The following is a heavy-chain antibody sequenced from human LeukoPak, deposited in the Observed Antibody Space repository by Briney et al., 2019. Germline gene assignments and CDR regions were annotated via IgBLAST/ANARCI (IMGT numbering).Heavy chain of an antibody. J-gene: IGHJ4*02. D-gene: IGHD3-22*01. V-gene: IGHV4-34*01. CDR2: INNSGST. Sequence: KPSETLSLTCAVYGGSFSGYYWNWIRQPPGKGLGRIGEINNSGSTNNNPSLKRRVTISVDTSKNQFSLKLSSVTAADTAVYYCARGRSYYYDSRFSFYFDYWVQGTLNTVCS. CDR3: ARGRSYYYDSRFSFYFDY. CDR1: GGSFSGYY.